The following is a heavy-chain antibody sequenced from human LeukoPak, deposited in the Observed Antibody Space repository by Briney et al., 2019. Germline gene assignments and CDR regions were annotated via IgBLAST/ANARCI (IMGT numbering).Heavy chain of an antibody. V-gene: IGHV4-4*09. J-gene: IGHJ3*02. D-gene: IGHD6-19*01. Sequence: SETLPLTCTVSGGSISSYYWSWIRQPPGKGLEWIGYIYTSGSTNYNPSLKSRVTVSVDTSKNQFSLKLSSVTAADAAVYYCARRNSSGWYVGAFDIWGQGTMVTVSS. CDR2: IYTSGST. CDR3: ARRNSSGWYVGAFDI. CDR1: GGSISSYY.